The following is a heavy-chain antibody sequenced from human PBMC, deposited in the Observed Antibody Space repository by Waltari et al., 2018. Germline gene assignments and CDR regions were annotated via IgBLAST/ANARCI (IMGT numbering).Heavy chain of an antibody. D-gene: IGHD1-26*01. CDR2: ISYDGSNK. V-gene: IGHV3-30-3*01. CDR1: GFTFSSYA. J-gene: IGHJ4*02. Sequence: QVQLVESGGGVVQPGRSLRLSCAASGFTFSSYAMHWVRQAPGKGLEWVAVISYDGSNKYYADSVKGRFTISRDNSKNTLYLQMNSLRAEDTAVYYCARDEMGATSYFDYWGQGTLVTVSS. CDR3: ARDEMGATSYFDY.